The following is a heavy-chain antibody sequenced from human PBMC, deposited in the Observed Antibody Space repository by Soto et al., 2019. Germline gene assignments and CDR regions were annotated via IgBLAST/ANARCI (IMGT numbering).Heavy chain of an antibody. Sequence: SETLSLTCAVYGGSFSGYYWSWIRQPPGKGLEWIGEINHSGSTNYNPSLKSRVTISVDTSKNQFSLKLSSVTAADTAVYYCARGRDGSGSNYFDYWGPGTLVTVSA. CDR2: INHSGST. CDR3: ARGRDGSGSNYFDY. V-gene: IGHV4-34*01. CDR1: GGSFSGYY. D-gene: IGHD3-10*01. J-gene: IGHJ4*02.